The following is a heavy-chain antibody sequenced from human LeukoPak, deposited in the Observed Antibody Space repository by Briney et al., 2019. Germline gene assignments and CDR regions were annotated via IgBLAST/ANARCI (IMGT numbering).Heavy chain of an antibody. D-gene: IGHD2-8*02. V-gene: IGHV3-23*01. J-gene: IGHJ5*02. CDR1: GFTFSSYT. CDR3: AKDVWWSVS. Sequence: GGSLRLSCAASGFTFSSYTMSWVRQAPGKGLEWVSTITTSDGNTYYADSVKGRFTVSRDNSKNTLFLQMNSLRAEDTAIYYCAKDVWWSVSWGQGTLVTVSS. CDR2: ITTSDGNT.